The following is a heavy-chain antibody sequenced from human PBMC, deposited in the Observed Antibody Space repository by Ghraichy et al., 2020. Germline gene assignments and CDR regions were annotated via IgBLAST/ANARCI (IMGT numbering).Heavy chain of an antibody. D-gene: IGHD1-14*01. J-gene: IGHJ5*02. CDR3: VRGILTGEYNWFDP. CDR2: INHSGST. V-gene: IGHV4-34*01. CDR1: GGSFSGYY. Sequence: ESLNISCAVYGGSFSGYYWSWIRQPPGKGLEWIGEINHSGSTNYNPSLKSRVTISVDTSKNQFSLKLSSVTAADTAVYYCVRGILTGEYNWFDPWGQGTLVTVSS.